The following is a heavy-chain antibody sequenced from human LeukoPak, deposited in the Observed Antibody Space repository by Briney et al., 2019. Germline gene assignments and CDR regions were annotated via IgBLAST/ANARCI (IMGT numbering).Heavy chain of an antibody. J-gene: IGHJ6*03. CDR3: AKSSGGYYYYYMDV. CDR1: GGSISSYY. CDR2: IYYSGST. D-gene: IGHD6-25*01. V-gene: IGHV4-59*01. Sequence: SETLSLTCTVSGGSISSYYWSWIRQPPGKGLEWIGYIYYSGSTNYNPSLKSRVTISVDTSKNQFSLKLSSVTAADTAVYYCAKSSGGYYYYYMDVWGKGTTVTVSS.